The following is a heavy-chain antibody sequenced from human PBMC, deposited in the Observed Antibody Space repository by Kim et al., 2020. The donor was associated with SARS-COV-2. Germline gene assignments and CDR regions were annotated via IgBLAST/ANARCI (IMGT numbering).Heavy chain of an antibody. Sequence: GGSLRLSCAASGFTFSSYGMHWVRQAPGKGLEWVAVISYDGSNKYYADSVKGRFTISRDNSKNTLYLQMNSLRAEDTAVYYCAKAYDFWSGLFDYWGQGTLVTVSS. CDR2: ISYDGSNK. CDR3: AKAYDFWSGLFDY. D-gene: IGHD3-3*01. J-gene: IGHJ4*02. V-gene: IGHV3-30*18. CDR1: GFTFSSYG.